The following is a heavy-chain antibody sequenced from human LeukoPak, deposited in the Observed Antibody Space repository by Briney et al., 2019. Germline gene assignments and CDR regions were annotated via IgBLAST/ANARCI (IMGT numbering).Heavy chain of an antibody. CDR2: INHSGST. D-gene: IGHD4-17*01. J-gene: IGHJ4*02. CDR1: GGSFSGYY. Sequence: TSETLSLTCAVYGGSFSGYYWSWIRQPPGKGLEWIGEINHSGSTNYNPSLKSRVTMSLDTSKNEFSLKLSSLTAADTAMYFCARENRGQTYGSLLDYWGQGTLVTVSS. V-gene: IGHV4-34*01. CDR3: ARENRGQTYGSLLDY.